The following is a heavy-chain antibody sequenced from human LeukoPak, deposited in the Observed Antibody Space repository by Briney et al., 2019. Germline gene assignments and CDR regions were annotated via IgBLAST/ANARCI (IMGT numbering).Heavy chain of an antibody. J-gene: IGHJ4*02. CDR1: GFTFSSYG. D-gene: IGHD1-26*01. CDR3: AKKRARWDDFDY. Sequence: GGTLRLSCAASGFTFSSYGMSWLRQPPGKGLEWVSTISVSGADTYYADSVKGRFTISRDNSKNTLSLHMNSLRAEDTALYYCAKKRARWDDFDYWGQGTLVTVSS. V-gene: IGHV3-23*01. CDR2: ISVSGADT.